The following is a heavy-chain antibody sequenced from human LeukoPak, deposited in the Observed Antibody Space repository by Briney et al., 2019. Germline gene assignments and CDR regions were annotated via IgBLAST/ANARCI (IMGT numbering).Heavy chain of an antibody. CDR2: MNPNSGNT. V-gene: IGHV1-8*01. CDR1: GYTFTSYD. CDR3: ARGKVDLKYYYYYMDV. J-gene: IGHJ6*03. Sequence: ASVKVSCKASGYTFTSYDINWVRQATGQGLEWMGWMNPNSGNTGYAQKFQGRVTMTRNTSISTAYMELSSLRSEDTAVYYCARGKVDLKYYYYYMDVWGKGTTVTVSS. D-gene: IGHD2-15*01.